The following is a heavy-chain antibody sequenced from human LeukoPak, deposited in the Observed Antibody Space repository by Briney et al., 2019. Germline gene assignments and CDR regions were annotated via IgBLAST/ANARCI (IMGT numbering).Heavy chain of an antibody. Sequence: GGSLRLSCAASGFIFSSYSMNWVRQAPGKGLEWVSYISGSSSTIYYADSVKGRFTISRDNAKNSLYLQMNSLRAEDTAVYYCARDLGYYYDSSDPGGFDIWGQGTMVTASS. CDR3: ARDLGYYYDSSDPGGFDI. J-gene: IGHJ3*02. V-gene: IGHV3-48*01. CDR2: ISGSSSTI. CDR1: GFIFSSYS. D-gene: IGHD3-22*01.